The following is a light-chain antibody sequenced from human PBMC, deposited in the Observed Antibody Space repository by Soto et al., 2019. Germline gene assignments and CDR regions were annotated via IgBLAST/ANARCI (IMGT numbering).Light chain of an antibody. Sequence: ELVLTQSPGTLSLSLGERATLSRRASQSVPSDYLAWYQQKRGQAPSLLIYAASSRATGVADRFSGSGSGTDFTLTISRLEPEDFAVYHCQQYGTSPYTFGQGTKLEIK. CDR3: QQYGTSPYT. V-gene: IGKV3-20*01. CDR2: AAS. J-gene: IGKJ2*01. CDR1: QSVPSDY.